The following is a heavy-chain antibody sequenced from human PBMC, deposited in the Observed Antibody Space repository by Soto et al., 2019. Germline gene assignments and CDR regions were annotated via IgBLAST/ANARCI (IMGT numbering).Heavy chain of an antibody. CDR1: GGSIRSPSYY. CDR3: ASLPGITTFRRDY. D-gene: IGHD1-1*01. V-gene: IGHV4-39*01. CDR2: IYYSGNT. J-gene: IGHJ4*02. Sequence: QLQLQESGPGLVKPSENLSLTCSFSGGSIRSPSYYWGWIRQPPGKGLEWIGSIYYSGNTYYNPSLKSRVTIFVDTSRNQFSLKVNSVTAADTAVYFCASLPGITTFRRDYWGQGTLVTVSS.